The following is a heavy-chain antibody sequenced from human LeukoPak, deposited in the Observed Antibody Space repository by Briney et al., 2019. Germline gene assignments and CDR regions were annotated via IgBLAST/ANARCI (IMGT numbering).Heavy chain of an antibody. CDR1: GFTVSSNY. V-gene: IGHV3-53*01. CDR2: IYSGGST. Sequence: PGGSLRLSCAASGFTVSSNYMSWVRQAPGKGLKWVSVIYSGGSTYYAASMKGRFTISRDNSKNTLYLQMNSLRAEDTAVYYCATGYNYGPVEYWGQGTLVTVSS. J-gene: IGHJ4*02. D-gene: IGHD5-18*01. CDR3: ATGYNYGPVEY.